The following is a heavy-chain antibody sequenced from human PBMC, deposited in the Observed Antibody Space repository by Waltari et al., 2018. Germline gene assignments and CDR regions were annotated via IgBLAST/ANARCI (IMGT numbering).Heavy chain of an antibody. CDR3: TRKPLGGNPDY. V-gene: IGHV3-49*04. CDR2: SRSKAYGGTT. J-gene: IGHJ4*02. CDR1: GFTFGDYA. Sequence: EVQLVEYGGGLVQPGRSLRLSCTASGFTFGDYAMSWVRQAPGKGVEWVGFSRSKAYGGTTEYAASVKGRFTISRDDSKSIAYLQMNSLKTEDTAVYYCTRKPLGGNPDYWGQGTLVTVSS. D-gene: IGHD2-15*01.